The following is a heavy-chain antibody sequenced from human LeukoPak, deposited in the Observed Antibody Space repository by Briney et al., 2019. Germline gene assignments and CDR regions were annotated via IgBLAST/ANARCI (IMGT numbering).Heavy chain of an antibody. D-gene: IGHD3-10*01. Sequence: GGSLRLSCAASGFTFSSYWMSWVRQAPGKGLEWVANIKQDGSEKYYVDSVKGRFTISRDNAKNSLYLQMNSLRAEDTAIYYCAKTYYYSSGNFWGQGTLVTVSS. CDR1: GFTFSSYW. CDR3: AKTYYYSSGNF. V-gene: IGHV3-7*01. CDR2: IKQDGSEK. J-gene: IGHJ4*02.